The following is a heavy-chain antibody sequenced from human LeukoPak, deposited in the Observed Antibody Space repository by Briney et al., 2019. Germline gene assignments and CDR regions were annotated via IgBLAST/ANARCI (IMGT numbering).Heavy chain of an antibody. CDR2: ISTTGNTI. CDR1: GFTFSSYE. V-gene: IGHV3-48*03. D-gene: IGHD1-26*01. Sequence: GGSLRLSCAASGFTFSSYEMNWVRQAPGKGLEWVSYISTTGNTIYYADSVKGRLTISRDNAKKSLYLQMNSLRAEDTAVYYCARIGSYPYYFDYWGQGALVTVSP. CDR3: ARIGSYPYYFDY. J-gene: IGHJ4*02.